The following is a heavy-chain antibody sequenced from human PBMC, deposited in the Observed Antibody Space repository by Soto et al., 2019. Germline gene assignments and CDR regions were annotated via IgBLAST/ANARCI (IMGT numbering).Heavy chain of an antibody. V-gene: IGHV3-33*01. D-gene: IGHD6-19*01. CDR1: GFTFSSYG. Sequence: GGSLRLSCAASGFTFSSYGMHWVRQAPGKGLEWVAVIWYDGSNKYYADSVKGRLTISRDNSKNTLYLQMNSLRAEDTAVYYCASAGQEQWLANSETNFDYWGQGTLVTVSS. J-gene: IGHJ4*02. CDR3: ASAGQEQWLANSETNFDY. CDR2: IWYDGSNK.